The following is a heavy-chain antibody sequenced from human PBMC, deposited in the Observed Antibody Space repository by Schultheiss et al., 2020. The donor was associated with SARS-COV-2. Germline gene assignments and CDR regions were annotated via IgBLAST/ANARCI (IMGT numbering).Heavy chain of an antibody. CDR3: ARRSAGSDY. V-gene: IGHV3-23*01. CDR2: ISGSGDNT. J-gene: IGHJ4*03. Sequence: GGSLRLSCAASGFTFSSYSMNWVRQAPGKGLEWVSAISGSGDNTYYADSVKGRFTISRDNSKNTLYLQVNSLRAEDTAIYYCARRSAGSDYWGQGTTVTVSS. CDR1: GFTFSSYS.